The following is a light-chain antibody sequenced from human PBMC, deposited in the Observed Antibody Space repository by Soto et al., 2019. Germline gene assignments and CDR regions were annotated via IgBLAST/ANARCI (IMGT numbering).Light chain of an antibody. CDR2: GDS. V-gene: IGLV3-21*02. Sequence: SYELTQPPSVSVAPGQTARITCGGNNIGSESVHWYQQRPGQAPVLVVYGDSDRPSGIPERFSGSNSANTATLTISRVEAGDEADYYCQVWYSSTDLYVFGSGTKV. CDR3: QVWYSSTDLYV. CDR1: NIGSES. J-gene: IGLJ1*01.